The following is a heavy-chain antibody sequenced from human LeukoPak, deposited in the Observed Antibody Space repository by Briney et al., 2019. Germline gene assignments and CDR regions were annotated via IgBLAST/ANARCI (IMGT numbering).Heavy chain of an antibody. V-gene: IGHV1-8*01. J-gene: IGHJ6*02. CDR3: ARDYYYYYGMDV. Sequence: ASVKVSCKASGYTFTSYDINWVRQATGQGLEWMGWMNPNSGNTGYAQEFQGRVTMTRNTSISTAYMELSSLRSEDTAVYYCARDYYYYYGMDVWGQGTTVTVSS. CDR2: MNPNSGNT. CDR1: GYTFTSYD.